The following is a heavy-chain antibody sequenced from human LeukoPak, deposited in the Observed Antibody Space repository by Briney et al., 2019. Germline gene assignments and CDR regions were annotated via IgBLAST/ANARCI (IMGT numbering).Heavy chain of an antibody. D-gene: IGHD3-10*01. CDR2: IYYRGST. CDR3: ARTRYYYNSRNYGAPYYVDY. V-gene: IGHV4-38-2*02. CDR1: GYSIPNGYY. J-gene: IGHJ4*02. Sequence: SETLSLTCTVSGYSIPNGYYRGWIRPPPGKGLEWVGSIYYRGSTYYNPALTSRVTISLDRSKKRFSLKLTSVNAADTAVYYCARTRYYYNSRNYGAPYYVDYWGQGTLVTVSS.